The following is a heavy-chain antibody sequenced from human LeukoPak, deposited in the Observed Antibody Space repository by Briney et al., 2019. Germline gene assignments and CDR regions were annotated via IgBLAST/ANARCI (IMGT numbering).Heavy chain of an antibody. CDR1: GFTLNSYY. V-gene: IGHV3-23*01. Sequence: GGFLRLSCAASGFTLNSYYMSWVRQAPGKGLEWVSAISGSGGSTYYADSVKGRFTISRDNSKNTLYLQMNSLRAEDTAVYYCAKGRGDLGYYDFWSGYYTTYFDYWGQGTLVTVSS. J-gene: IGHJ4*02. D-gene: IGHD3-3*01. CDR3: AKGRGDLGYYDFWSGYYTTYFDY. CDR2: ISGSGGST.